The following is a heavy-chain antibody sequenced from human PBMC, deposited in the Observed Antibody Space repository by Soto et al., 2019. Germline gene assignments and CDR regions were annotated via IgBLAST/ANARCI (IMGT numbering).Heavy chain of an antibody. Sequence: VQLVQSGAEVKKPGSSVKVSCKASGGTFSSYTISWVRQAPGQGLEWMGRIIPILGIANYAKKFKGRVTITADKSTSTAYMELSSLRYEDTAVYYCAMEYCSSTSCYSDYWGQGTLVTVSS. V-gene: IGHV1-69*02. CDR1: GGTFSSYT. J-gene: IGHJ4*02. CDR2: IIPILGIA. CDR3: AMEYCSSTSCYSDY. D-gene: IGHD2-2*02.